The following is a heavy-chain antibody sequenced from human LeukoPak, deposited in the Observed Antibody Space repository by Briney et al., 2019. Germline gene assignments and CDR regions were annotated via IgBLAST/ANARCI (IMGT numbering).Heavy chain of an antibody. D-gene: IGHD6-13*01. V-gene: IGHV3-23*01. CDR2: IVGSGGRA. Sequence: PGGSLRLSCAASQFTFSHHAMSWVRQAPGKGLEWVSSIVGSGGRAYYADSVKGRFTISRDTSKNTLYLQMNSLRAEDTAVYYCARRIAAAGTRGFDYWGQGTLVSVSS. J-gene: IGHJ4*02. CDR1: QFTFSHHA. CDR3: ARRIAAAGTRGFDY.